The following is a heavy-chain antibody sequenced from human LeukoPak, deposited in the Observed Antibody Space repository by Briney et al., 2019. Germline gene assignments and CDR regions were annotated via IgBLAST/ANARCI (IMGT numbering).Heavy chain of an antibody. J-gene: IGHJ4*02. CDR3: ARDRIGYPFDY. Sequence: SETLSLTCTVSGGSISSGRYYWGWIRQPPGKGLEWIGSIYYSGSTYYNPSLKSRVTISVDTSKNQFSLKLSSVTAADTAVYYCARDRIGYPFDYWGQGTLVTVSS. D-gene: IGHD5-18*01. CDR1: GGSISSGRYY. V-gene: IGHV4-39*07. CDR2: IYYSGST.